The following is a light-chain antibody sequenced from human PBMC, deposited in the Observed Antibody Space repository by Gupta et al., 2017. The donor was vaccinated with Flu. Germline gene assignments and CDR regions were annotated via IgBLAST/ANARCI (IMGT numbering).Light chain of an antibody. CDR1: NSGTKS. J-gene: IGLJ2*01. Sequence: GNNSGTKSVHWYQQRPGQAPVLVVYDDTDRPSGIPARFSGSNSGNTATLTIVRVEAGDEADYYCQVWDSSSAHPVVFGGGTNLAVL. CDR3: QVWDSSSAHPVV. CDR2: DDT. V-gene: IGLV3-21*02.